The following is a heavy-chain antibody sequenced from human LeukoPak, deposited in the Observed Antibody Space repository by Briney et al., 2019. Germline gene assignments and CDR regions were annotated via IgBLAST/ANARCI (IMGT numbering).Heavy chain of an antibody. CDR2: INHSGST. CDR1: GGSFSGYY. Sequence: SETLSLTCAVYGGSFSGYYWSWIRQPPGKGLEWIGEINHSGSTNYNPSLKSRVTISVDTSKNQFSLKLSSVTAADTAVYYCAREVLERGDYYYGMDVWGQGTTVTVSS. D-gene: IGHD1-1*01. J-gene: IGHJ6*02. V-gene: IGHV4-34*01. CDR3: AREVLERGDYYYGMDV.